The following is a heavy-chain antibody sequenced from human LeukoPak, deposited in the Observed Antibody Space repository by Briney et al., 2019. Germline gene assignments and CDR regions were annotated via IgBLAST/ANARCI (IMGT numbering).Heavy chain of an antibody. CDR1: GGSFSGYY. Sequence: PSETLSLTCAVYGGSFSGYYWSWIRQPPGKGLEWIGEINHSGSTNYNPSLKSRVTISVDTSKNQFSLKLSSVTAADTAVYYCARDYTYYYYYMDVWGKGTTVTVSS. V-gene: IGHV4-34*01. CDR3: ARDYTYYYYYMDV. D-gene: IGHD4-11*01. CDR2: INHSGST. J-gene: IGHJ6*03.